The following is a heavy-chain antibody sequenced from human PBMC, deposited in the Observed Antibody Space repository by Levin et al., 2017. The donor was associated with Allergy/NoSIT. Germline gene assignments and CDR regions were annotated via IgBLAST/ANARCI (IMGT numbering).Heavy chain of an antibody. D-gene: IGHD1-7*01. CDR1: GYTLTELS. V-gene: IGHV1-24*01. CDR3: ATVGKLELPVATFDI. J-gene: IGHJ3*02. Sequence: ASVKVSCKVSGYTLTELSMHWVRQAPGKGLEWMGGFDPEDGETIYAQKFQGRVTMTEDTSTDTAYMELSSLRSEDTAVYYCATVGKLELPVATFDIWGQGTMVTVSS. CDR2: FDPEDGET.